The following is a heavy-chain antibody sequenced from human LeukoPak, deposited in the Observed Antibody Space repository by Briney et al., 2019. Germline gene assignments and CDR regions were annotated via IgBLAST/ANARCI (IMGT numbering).Heavy chain of an antibody. CDR1: GFTVSNNY. Sequence: PGGSLRLSCAASGFTVSNNYMSWVRQAPGKGLEWVSVIYSGGSTYYADSVKSRFTISRDNSKNTLYLQMNSLRAEDTAVYYCARGVNYEFWSGYSSYYFDYWGQGTLVTVSS. CDR3: ARGVNYEFWSGYSSYYFDY. J-gene: IGHJ4*02. CDR2: IYSGGST. D-gene: IGHD3-3*01. V-gene: IGHV3-53*01.